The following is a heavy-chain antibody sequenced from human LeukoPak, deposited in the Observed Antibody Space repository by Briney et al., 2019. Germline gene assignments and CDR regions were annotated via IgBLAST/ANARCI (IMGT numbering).Heavy chain of an antibody. CDR1: GFTFSSYA. J-gene: IGHJ4*02. V-gene: IGHV3-23*01. Sequence: RTVGSLRLSCAASGFTFSSYAMSWVRQAPGKGLEWVSAISGSGGSTYYADSVKGRFTISRDNSKNTLYLQMNSLRAEDTAVYYCAASNYDFWSGYYLGTFDYWGQGTLVTVSS. CDR2: ISGSGGST. D-gene: IGHD3-3*01. CDR3: AASNYDFWSGYYLGTFDY.